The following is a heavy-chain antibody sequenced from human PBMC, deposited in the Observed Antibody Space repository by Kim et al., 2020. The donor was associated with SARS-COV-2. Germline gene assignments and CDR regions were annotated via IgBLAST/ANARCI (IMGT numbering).Heavy chain of an antibody. CDR1: GGSISSYY. CDR2: IYYSGST. D-gene: IGHD3-10*01. CDR3: AARGVIITGYFDY. Sequence: SETLSLTCTVSGGSISSYYWSWIRQPPGKGLEWIGYIYYSGSTNYNPSLKSRVTISVDTSKNQFSLKLSSVTAADTAVYYCAARGVIITGYFDYWGQGTLVTVSS. V-gene: IGHV4-59*01. J-gene: IGHJ4*02.